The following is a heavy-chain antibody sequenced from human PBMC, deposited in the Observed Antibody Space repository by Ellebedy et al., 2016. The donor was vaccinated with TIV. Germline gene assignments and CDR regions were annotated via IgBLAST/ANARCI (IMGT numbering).Heavy chain of an antibody. CDR2: INQDGSEK. Sequence: GGSLRLXXTASGFTFSSAWMTWVRQAPGKGLEWLANINQDGSEKYYVDSVKGRLTISRDNAKNSLYLQMNSLRAEDTALYYCARHVHDTSGWYHFDYWGQGTLVTVSS. J-gene: IGHJ4*02. CDR1: GFTFSSAW. V-gene: IGHV3-7*03. D-gene: IGHD6-19*01. CDR3: ARHVHDTSGWYHFDY.